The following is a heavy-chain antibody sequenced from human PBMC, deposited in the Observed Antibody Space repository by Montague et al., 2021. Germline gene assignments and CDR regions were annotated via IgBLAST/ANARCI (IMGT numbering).Heavy chain of an antibody. CDR3: ARYTCYYCDY. J-gene: IGHJ4*02. D-gene: IGHD2-21*02. CDR2: IRDDGGAT. V-gene: IGHV3-7*05. Sequence: SLSLSCAASGFTFSTSWMSWVRQAPGKGLEWVAHIRDDGGATYHVDSVKGRFTISRDNAKNSLYLQMSSLRAEDTAVYYCARYTCYYCDYWGQGTLVTVSS. CDR1: GFTFSTSW.